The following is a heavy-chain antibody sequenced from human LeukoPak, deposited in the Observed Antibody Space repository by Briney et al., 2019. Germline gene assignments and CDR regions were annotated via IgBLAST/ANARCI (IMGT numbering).Heavy chain of an antibody. Sequence: SETLSLTCAVYGGSLSAYYWTWIRQPPGKGLEWIGEIDHGGSTNYNPSLKSRVTISVDTSKNQFSLKLSSVTAADTAVYYCARYLDYGGNSRVFQHWGQGTLVTVSS. V-gene: IGHV4-34*01. D-gene: IGHD4-23*01. J-gene: IGHJ1*01. CDR3: ARYLDYGGNSRVFQH. CDR2: IDHGGST. CDR1: GGSLSAYY.